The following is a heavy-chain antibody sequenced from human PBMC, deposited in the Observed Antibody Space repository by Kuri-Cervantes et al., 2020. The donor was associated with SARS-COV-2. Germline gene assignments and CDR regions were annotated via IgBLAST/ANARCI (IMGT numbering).Heavy chain of an antibody. J-gene: IGHJ3*02. CDR2: IKEDGTER. CDR1: GFTFINYN. V-gene: IGHV3-7*03. Sequence: GESLKISCSASGFTFINYNMNWVRQAPGKGLEWVANIKEDGTERCYVDSVKGRFTISRDNAKNSLSLQMNNLRAEDTAVYYCAREGSGSGDAFDIWGQGTMVTVSS. D-gene: IGHD3-10*01. CDR3: AREGSGSGDAFDI.